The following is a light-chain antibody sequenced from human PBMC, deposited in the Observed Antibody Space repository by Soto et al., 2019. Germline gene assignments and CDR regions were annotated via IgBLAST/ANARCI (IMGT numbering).Light chain of an antibody. Sequence: DIQMTPSPSSLSASVGDRVTITCRARQSIPTYLNWYQQTSGEAPKLLIYAAARLQTGVPSRFSGSGSWTDFTLTISSLQPEDFATYYCQQDYGDPPTFGQGTKVEIK. CDR1: QSIPTY. V-gene: IGKV1-39*01. CDR3: QQDYGDPPT. CDR2: AAA. J-gene: IGKJ1*01.